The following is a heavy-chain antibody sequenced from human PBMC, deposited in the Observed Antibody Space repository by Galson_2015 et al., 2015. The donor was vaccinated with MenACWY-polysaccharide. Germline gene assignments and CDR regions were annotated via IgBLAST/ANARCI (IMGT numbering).Heavy chain of an antibody. CDR3: ARGHSGLYYFDY. Sequence: SVKVSCKASGCTFSSYAISWVRQAPGQGLEWMGGIIPIFGTANYAQKFQGRVTITADESTSTAYKELSSLRSEDTAVYYCARGHSGLYYFDYWGQGTLVTVSS. CDR1: GCTFSSYA. D-gene: IGHD4/OR15-4a*01. V-gene: IGHV1-69*13. J-gene: IGHJ4*02. CDR2: IIPIFGTA.